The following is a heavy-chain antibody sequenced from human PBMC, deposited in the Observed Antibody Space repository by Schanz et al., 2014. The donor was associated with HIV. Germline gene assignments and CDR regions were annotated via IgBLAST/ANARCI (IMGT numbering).Heavy chain of an antibody. D-gene: IGHD3-10*01. V-gene: IGHV3-30*18. CDR3: AKGSSLWSFYYGMDV. J-gene: IGHJ6*02. CDR1: GFTLSSYG. Sequence: QVQLVESGGGVVQPGRSLRLSCAVSGFTLSSYGMHWVRQAPGKGLEWVAVISYDGSNKYYADSVKGRFTISRDNSKNTLYLQMNSLRAEDTAVYYCAKGSSLWSFYYGMDVWGQGTTVTVSS. CDR2: ISYDGSNK.